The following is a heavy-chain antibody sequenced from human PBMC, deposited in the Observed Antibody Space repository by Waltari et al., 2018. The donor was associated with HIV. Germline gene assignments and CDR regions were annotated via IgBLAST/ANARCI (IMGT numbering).Heavy chain of an antibody. CDR1: GSSLTTRGVV. Sequence: QNTLKETGPTRVKPTQTRTLTCTFSGSSLTTRGVVVGGNSQPPGKALEWLALSYWNADKRYRPSLKSTLTITKDTSKTQVVLTMTNMDPVDTATYYCAHRPRNFFPSWAAHYFFDYWGQGTLVTVSS. J-gene: IGHJ4*02. CDR3: AHRPRNFFPSWAAHYFFDY. D-gene: IGHD7-27*01. CDR2: SYWNADK. V-gene: IGHV2-5*01.